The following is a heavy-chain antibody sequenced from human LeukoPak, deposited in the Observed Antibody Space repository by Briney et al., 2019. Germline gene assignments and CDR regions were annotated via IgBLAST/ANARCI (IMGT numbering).Heavy chain of an antibody. Sequence: SETLSLTCTVSGGSINDYYWSWIRQPAGKGLEWIGRIYTRGSTNYNPSLKSRVTMSVDTSKNQFSLKLSSVTAADTAVYYCARGRYCSADICSGGDAFDIWGQGTMVSVSS. D-gene: IGHD2-15*01. CDR3: ARGRYCSADICSGGDAFDI. V-gene: IGHV4-4*07. J-gene: IGHJ3*02. CDR1: GGSINDYY. CDR2: IYTRGST.